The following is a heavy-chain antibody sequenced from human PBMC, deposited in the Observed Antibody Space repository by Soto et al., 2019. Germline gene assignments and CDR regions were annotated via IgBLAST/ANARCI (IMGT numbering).Heavy chain of an antibody. V-gene: IGHV3-33*01. D-gene: IGHD3-3*01. CDR1: GFSFSSYG. CDR3: ARDDFWSGYYAFDI. J-gene: IGHJ3*02. Sequence: QVQLVESGGGVVQPGRSLRLSCAASGFSFSSYGMHWVRQAPGKGLEWVAVIWYAGSNKYYADSVKGRFTISRDNSKKTLYLQMNSLRAEDTAVYYCARDDFWSGYYAFDIWGQGTMVTVSS. CDR2: IWYAGSNK.